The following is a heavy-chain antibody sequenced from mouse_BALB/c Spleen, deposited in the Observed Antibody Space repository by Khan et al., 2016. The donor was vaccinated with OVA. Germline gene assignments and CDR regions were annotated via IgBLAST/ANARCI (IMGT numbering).Heavy chain of an antibody. V-gene: IGHV5-17*02. CDR3: AKSYFYGYYFDY. J-gene: IGHJ2*01. D-gene: IGHD1-1*01. CDR1: GFTFNSYG. CDR2: ISGDSNTI. Sequence: EVELVESGGGLVQPGGSRKLSCAASGFTFNSYGMHWVRQAPEKGLEWVAYISGDSNTIYYTDTVKGRFTISRDNPKNTLFLQMTSLMSEDTAMYYCAKSYFYGYYFDYWGTGTTLTVS.